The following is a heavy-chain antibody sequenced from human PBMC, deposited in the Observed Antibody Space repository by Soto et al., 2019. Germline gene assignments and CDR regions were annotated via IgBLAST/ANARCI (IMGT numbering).Heavy chain of an antibody. CDR3: ARHGSSSGWYQASYYYYYGMDV. J-gene: IGHJ6*02. CDR2: IYPGDSDT. D-gene: IGHD6-19*01. V-gene: IGHV5-51*01. Sequence: GESLKISWKGSGYSFTSYWIGWVRQMPGKGLEWMGLIYPGDSDTRYSPSFQGQVTISADKSISTAYLQGSSLKASDIAMYYCARHGSSSGWYQASYYYYYGMDVPAQGTTVPVS. CDR1: GYSFTSYW.